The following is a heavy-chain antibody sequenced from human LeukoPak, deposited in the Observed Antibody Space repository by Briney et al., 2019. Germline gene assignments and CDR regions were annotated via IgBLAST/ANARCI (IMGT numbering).Heavy chain of an antibody. Sequence: ASVKVSCKASGYTFTSYGISWVRQAPGQGLEWMGWISAYNGNTNYAQKLQGRVTMTRNTSISTAYMELSSLRSEDTAVYYCASRSLFEYSSSFLDPWGQGTLVTVSS. D-gene: IGHD6-6*01. V-gene: IGHV1-18*04. CDR3: ASRSLFEYSSSFLDP. CDR1: GYTFTSYG. CDR2: ISAYNGNT. J-gene: IGHJ5*02.